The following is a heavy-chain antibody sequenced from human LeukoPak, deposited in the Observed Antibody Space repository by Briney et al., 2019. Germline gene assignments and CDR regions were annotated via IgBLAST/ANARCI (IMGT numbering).Heavy chain of an antibody. J-gene: IGHJ3*02. Sequence: GGSLRLSCAASGFTFSSYWMSWVRQAPGKGLEWVANIKQDGSEKYYVDSVKGRFTISRDNAKNSLYLQMNSLRAEDTAVYYCARDQPEISIAVVVDAFDIWGQGTMVTVSS. CDR3: ARDQPEISIAVVVDAFDI. CDR2: IKQDGSEK. D-gene: IGHD6-19*01. CDR1: GFTFSSYW. V-gene: IGHV3-7*01.